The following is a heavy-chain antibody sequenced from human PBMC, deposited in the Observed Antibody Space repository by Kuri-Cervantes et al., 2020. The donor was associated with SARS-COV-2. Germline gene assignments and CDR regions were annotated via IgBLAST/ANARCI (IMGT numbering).Heavy chain of an antibody. CDR3: ARVGVGATQDCSFDY. Sequence: ASVKVSCKASGYTFTDYYIHWVRQAPGQGLEWMGWINPNGGGTNYAQKFQGRVTMTRGTSITTAYMELSRLRFDDTAVYYCARVGVGATQDCSFDYWGQGTLVTVSS. D-gene: IGHD1-26*01. CDR2: INPNGGGT. V-gene: IGHV1-2*02. J-gene: IGHJ4*02. CDR1: GYTFTDYY.